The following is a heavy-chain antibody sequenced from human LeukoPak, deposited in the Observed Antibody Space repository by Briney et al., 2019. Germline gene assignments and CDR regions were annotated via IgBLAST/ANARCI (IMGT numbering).Heavy chain of an antibody. V-gene: IGHV1-69*04. D-gene: IGHD6-19*01. Sequence: SVKVSCKASGGTFSSYAISWVRQAPGQGLEWMGRIIPILGIANYAQKFQGRVTITADKSTSTAHMELSSLRSEDTAVYYCARDVAVAGYPFDYWGQGTLVTVSS. CDR2: IIPILGIA. CDR1: GGTFSSYA. CDR3: ARDVAVAGYPFDY. J-gene: IGHJ4*02.